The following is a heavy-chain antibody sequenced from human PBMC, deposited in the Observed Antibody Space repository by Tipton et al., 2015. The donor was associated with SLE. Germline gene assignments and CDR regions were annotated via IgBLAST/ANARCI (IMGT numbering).Heavy chain of an antibody. CDR3: ARSVWWLPPDYFYYMDV. CDR2: IYPGDSDT. D-gene: IGHD5-12*01. V-gene: IGHV5-51*03. Sequence: VQLVQSGAEVKKPGESLKISWKGSGYSFISYWIGWVRQMPGKGLEWMGIIYPGDSDTRYSPSFQGQVTISADKSISTAYLQWSSLKAPATAMYYCARSVWWLPPDYFYYMDVWGKGTTVTVSS. J-gene: IGHJ6*03. CDR1: GYSFISYW.